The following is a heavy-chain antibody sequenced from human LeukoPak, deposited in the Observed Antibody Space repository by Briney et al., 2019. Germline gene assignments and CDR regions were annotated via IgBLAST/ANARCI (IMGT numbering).Heavy chain of an antibody. J-gene: IGHJ6*02. D-gene: IGHD2-2*01. V-gene: IGHV3-30*18. CDR2: ISYDGSNK. CDR1: GFTFSSYG. CDR3: AKGKVPAAIPDYYYYGMDV. Sequence: PGGSLRLSCAASGFTFSSYGMHWVRQAPGKGLEWVAVISYDGSNKYYADSVKGRFTISRDNSKNTLYLQMNSLRAEDTAVYYCAKGKVPAAIPDYYYYGMDVWGQGTTVNVSS.